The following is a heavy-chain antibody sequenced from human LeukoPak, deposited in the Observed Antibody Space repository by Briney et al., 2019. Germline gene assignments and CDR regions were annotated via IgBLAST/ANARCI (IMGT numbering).Heavy chain of an antibody. CDR2: IYYSGST. CDR1: GGSISSSSYY. Sequence: PSETLSLTCTVSGGSISSSSYYWGWIRQPPGKGLEWIGSIYYSGSTYYNPSLKSRVTISVDTSKNQFSLKLSSVTAADTAVYYCARASGGYCSGGSCGRLIDYWGQGTLVTVSS. J-gene: IGHJ4*02. D-gene: IGHD2-15*01. V-gene: IGHV4-39*07. CDR3: ARASGGYCSGGSCGRLIDY.